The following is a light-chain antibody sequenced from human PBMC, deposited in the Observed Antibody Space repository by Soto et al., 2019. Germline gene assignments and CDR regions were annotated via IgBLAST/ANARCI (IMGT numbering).Light chain of an antibody. CDR3: QQYYSYPYT. CDR2: GAS. CDR1: QDSHIY. V-gene: IGKV1-8*01. J-gene: IGKJ2*01. Sequence: AIRMTQSPPSMSASTGDGVNITCRASQDSHIYLAWYQQKPGGAPKVLISGASTLQSGVPSRCSGSGSGTEFALTIRSLQAEDFATYYCQQYYSYPYTFGQGTKLEIK.